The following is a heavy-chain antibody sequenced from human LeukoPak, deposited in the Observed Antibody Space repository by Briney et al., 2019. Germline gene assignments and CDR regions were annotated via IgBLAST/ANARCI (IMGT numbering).Heavy chain of an antibody. V-gene: IGHV5-10-1*01. D-gene: IGHD5-12*01. CDR3: ARLRTDSGYDYMYFHH. CDR1: GYSFSSYW. J-gene: IGHJ1*01. Sequence: GESLRISCKGSGYSFSSYWISWVRQLPGKGLEWMGRIDPSDSYTSYSPSFEGHVTISADESTSTAYLPWSSLKASDTAMYYCARLRTDSGYDYMYFHHWGQGTLVTVSS. CDR2: IDPSDSYT.